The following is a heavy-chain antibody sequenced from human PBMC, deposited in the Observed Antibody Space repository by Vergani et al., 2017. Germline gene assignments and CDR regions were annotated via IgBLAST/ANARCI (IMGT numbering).Heavy chain of an antibody. CDR3: ASGGHGSENGGALQL. Sequence: EKQLVQSGSETKKPGESLKISCQAFGYIFSNFWIGWVRQRPGRGLEWMGIIYPGDSEVKSNPTFRGQVIFSVDTSVNTAYLQWRSLQASDTGTYCCASGGHGSENGGALQLWGQGTNITVSS. CDR1: GYIFSNFW. V-gene: IGHV5-51*01. CDR2: IYPGDSEV. J-gene: IGHJ3*01. D-gene: IGHD3-10*01.